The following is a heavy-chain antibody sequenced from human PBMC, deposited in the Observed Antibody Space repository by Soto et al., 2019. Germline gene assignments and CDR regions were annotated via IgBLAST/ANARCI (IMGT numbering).Heavy chain of an antibody. CDR3: ARDQGSHPGD. D-gene: IGHD6-13*01. V-gene: IGHV4-4*02. CDR1: GLSISSDNW. J-gene: IGHJ4*02. CDR2: IHHSGST. Sequence: QVQLQESGPGLVRPSGTVSLTCAVSGLSISSDNWWSWVRQPPGKGLEWIGEIHHSGSTNYNPSLKSRVTMSVVPSKDLLYLTLNSVTAADTAFYYCARDQGSHPGDWGQGTLVSVSS.